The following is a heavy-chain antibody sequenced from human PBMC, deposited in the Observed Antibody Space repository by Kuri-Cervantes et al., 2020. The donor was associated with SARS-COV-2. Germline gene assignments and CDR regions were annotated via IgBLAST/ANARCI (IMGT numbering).Heavy chain of an antibody. CDR2: IYYSGST. V-gene: IGHV4-61*10. CDR3: ARDRYDQMDV. J-gene: IGHJ6*04. D-gene: IGHD3-3*01. Sequence: SETLSLTCTVSGGSISSGSYYWSWIRQPAGKGLEWIGYIYYSGSTNYNPSLKSRVTISVDTSKNQFSLKLSSVTAADTAVYYCARDRYDQMDVWGKGTTVTVSS. CDR1: GGSISSGSYY.